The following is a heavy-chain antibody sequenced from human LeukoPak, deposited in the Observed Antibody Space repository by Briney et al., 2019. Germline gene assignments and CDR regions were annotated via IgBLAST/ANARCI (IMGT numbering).Heavy chain of an antibody. CDR3: ASLDGSGSYSTYNWFDP. CDR2: INPSGGST. D-gene: IGHD3-10*01. CDR1: GYTFTSYY. V-gene: IGHV1-46*03. Sequence: ALVKVSCKASGYTFTSYYMHWVRQAPGQGLEWMGIINPSGGSTSYAQKFQGRVTMTRYTSTDTAYMELSSLRSEDTAVYYCASLDGSGSYSTYNWFDPWGQGTLVTVSS. J-gene: IGHJ5*02.